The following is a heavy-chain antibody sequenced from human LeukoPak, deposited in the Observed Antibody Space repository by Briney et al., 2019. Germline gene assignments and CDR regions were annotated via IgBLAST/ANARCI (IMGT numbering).Heavy chain of an antibody. Sequence: PGGSLRLSCAASGFTFSSYGMHWVRQAPGKGLEWVAVIWYDGSNKYYADSVKGRFTISRDNSKNTLYLQMNSLRAEDTAVYYCARDAMDPPALGYQSGFDPWGQGTLVTVSS. CDR3: ARDAMDPPALGYQSGFDP. CDR1: GFTFSSYG. CDR2: IWYDGSNK. D-gene: IGHD2-15*01. J-gene: IGHJ5*02. V-gene: IGHV3-33*01.